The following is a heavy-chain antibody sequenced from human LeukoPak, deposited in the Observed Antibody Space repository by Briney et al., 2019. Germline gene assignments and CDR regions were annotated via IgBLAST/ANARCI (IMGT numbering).Heavy chain of an antibody. CDR1: GFTFSSYA. J-gene: IGHJ3*01. V-gene: IGHV3-30*04. D-gene: IGHD1-14*01. Sequence: QPGRSLRLSCAASGFTFSSYAMHWVRQAPGKGLEWVAVISYDGSNKYTADSVKGRFTISRDSSKNTLFLQMDSLRTEDTAMYYCARGRTGAWDAFDVWGRGTLVTVSS. CDR3: ARGRTGAWDAFDV. CDR2: ISYDGSNK.